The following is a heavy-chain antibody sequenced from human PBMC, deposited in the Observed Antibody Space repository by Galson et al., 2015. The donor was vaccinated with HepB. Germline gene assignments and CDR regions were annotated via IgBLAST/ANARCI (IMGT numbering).Heavy chain of an antibody. Sequence: SLRLSCAASGFTFSSYEMNLVRQAPGKGLEWLSYISGGGGATYYADSVESRFTISRDNAKKSLYLQMNSLRAGDTAVYYCARGYGWGGVRPPSSVMASWGKGTTFTAS. CDR1: GFTFSSYE. CDR2: ISGGGGAT. CDR3: ARGYGWGGVRPPSSVMAS. J-gene: IGHJ6*03. D-gene: IGHD3-10*01. V-gene: IGHV3-48*03.